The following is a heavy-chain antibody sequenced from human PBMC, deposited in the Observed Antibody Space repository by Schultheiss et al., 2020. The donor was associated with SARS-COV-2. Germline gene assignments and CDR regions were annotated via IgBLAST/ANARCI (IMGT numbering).Heavy chain of an antibody. CDR3: AREGDGSGSYFAF. D-gene: IGHD3-10*01. J-gene: IGHJ4*02. Sequence: SETLSLTCAVYGGSFSGYYWSWIRQPPGKGLEWIGEINHSGSTNYNPSLKSRVTISVDTSKNQFSLKLSSVTAADTAVYYCAREGDGSGSYFAFWGQGTLVTVSS. V-gene: IGHV4-34*01. CDR2: INHSGST. CDR1: GGSFSGYY.